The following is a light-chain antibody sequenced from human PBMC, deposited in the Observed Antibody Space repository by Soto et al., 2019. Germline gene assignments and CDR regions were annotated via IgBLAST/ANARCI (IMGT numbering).Light chain of an antibody. J-gene: IGKJ5*01. CDR2: GAS. CDR3: QQYASSPPIT. Sequence: EMVLTQSPGTLSLSPGERATLSCRASQSVAGNNLAWYQQKPGQAPRLLIYGASSRPTGIPDKFSGSGSGTDVTLTISGLEPEDFGLYYCQQYASSPPITFGQGTRLEIK. V-gene: IGKV3-20*01. CDR1: QSVAGNN.